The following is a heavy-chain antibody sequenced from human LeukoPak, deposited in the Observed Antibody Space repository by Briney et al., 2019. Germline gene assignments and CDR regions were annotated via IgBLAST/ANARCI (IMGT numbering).Heavy chain of an antibody. V-gene: IGHV3-21*01. J-gene: IGHJ3*02. D-gene: IGHD3-22*01. CDR2: ISSSSSYI. CDR1: GFTFSSYS. Sequence: GGSLRLSCAASGFTFSSYSMNWVRQAPGKGLEWVSSISSSSSYIYYADSVKGRFTISRDNAKNSLYLQMNSLRAEDTAVYYCARDSPDSSGYAFDIWGQGTMVTVSS. CDR3: ARDSPDSSGYAFDI.